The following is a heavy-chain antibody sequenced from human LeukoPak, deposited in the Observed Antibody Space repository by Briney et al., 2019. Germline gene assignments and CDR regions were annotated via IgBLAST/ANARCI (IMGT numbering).Heavy chain of an antibody. CDR1: GFTFNTYW. V-gene: IGHV3-74*01. CDR3: ARESTSIEKFAFDI. D-gene: IGHD2/OR15-2a*01. CDR2: LNSDGSST. J-gene: IGHJ3*02. Sequence: GGSLRLSCAASGFTFNTYWMHWVRQAPGKGLVWVSRLNSDGSSTDYADSVKGRFTISRDNAKNTLYLQMNSLRAEDTAVYYCARESTSIEKFAFDIWGQGTVVTVSS.